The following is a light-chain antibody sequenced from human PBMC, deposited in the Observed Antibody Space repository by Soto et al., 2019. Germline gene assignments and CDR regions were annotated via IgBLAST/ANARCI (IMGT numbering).Light chain of an antibody. CDR2: DVS. J-gene: IGLJ2*01. CDR1: SNDVGGYNY. V-gene: IGLV2-14*01. Sequence: QSALTQPASVSGSPGQSITISCTGTSNDVGGYNYVSWYQQHPGKAPKLIIYDVSNRPSGVSNRFSGSKSGNTASLTISGLQAEDEADSYCSSYTSSSTYVVFGGGTKLTVL. CDR3: SSYTSSSTYVV.